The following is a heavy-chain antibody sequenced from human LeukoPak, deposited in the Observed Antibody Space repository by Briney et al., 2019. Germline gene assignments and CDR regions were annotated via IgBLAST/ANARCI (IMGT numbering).Heavy chain of an antibody. CDR3: VKGPFTSVYYFFDP. CDR2: ISSNSGTI. D-gene: IGHD3/OR15-3a*01. V-gene: IGHV3-9*01. Sequence: GGSLRLSCVASGFTFGDYAINWVRQAPGKGLEWVSSISSNSGTIAYADSVKGRFTIHKDNAKNSLFMQMNRLRVDDTAFYYCVKGPFTSVYYFFDPWDQGTLVTVSS. CDR1: GFTFGDYA. J-gene: IGHJ5*02.